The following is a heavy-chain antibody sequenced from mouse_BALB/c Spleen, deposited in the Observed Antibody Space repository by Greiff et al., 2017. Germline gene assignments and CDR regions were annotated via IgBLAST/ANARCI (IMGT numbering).Heavy chain of an antibody. CDR2: ISSGSSTI. CDR3: ARSGGYGSNWYFDV. J-gene: IGHJ1*01. Sequence: EVKLMESGGGLVHPGGSRKLSCAASGFTFSSFGMHWVRQAPEKGLEWVAYISSGSSTIYYADTVKGRFTISRDNPKNTLFLQMTSLRSEDTAMYYCARSGGYGSNWYFDVWGAGTTVTVSS. D-gene: IGHD1-1*01. V-gene: IGHV5-17*02. CDR1: GFTFSSFG.